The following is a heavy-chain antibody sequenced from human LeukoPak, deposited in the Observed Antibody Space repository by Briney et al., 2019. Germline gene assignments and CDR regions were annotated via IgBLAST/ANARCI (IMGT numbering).Heavy chain of an antibody. CDR1: GGSISSSSYY. Sequence: SETLSLTCTVSGGSISSSSYYWGWIRQPPGKGLEWIGSIDYSGSTYYNPSLKSRVTISVDRSKNQFSLKLSSVTAADTAVYYCARDGGYSSSWYNFDYWGQGTLVTVSS. CDR3: ARDGGYSSSWYNFDY. J-gene: IGHJ4*02. D-gene: IGHD6-13*01. CDR2: IDYSGST. V-gene: IGHV4-39*07.